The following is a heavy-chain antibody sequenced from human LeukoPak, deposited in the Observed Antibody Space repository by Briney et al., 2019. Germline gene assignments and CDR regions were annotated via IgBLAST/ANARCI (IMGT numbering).Heavy chain of an antibody. J-gene: IGHJ5*02. Sequence: KPSETLSLTCTVSGGSIRSYYWSWIRKPPGKGLEWIGYIYYSGSTNYNPSLKSRVTISVDTSKNQFSLKLSSVTAADTAVYYCARWGDSSGWRNWFDPWGQGTLVTVSS. V-gene: IGHV4-59*01. D-gene: IGHD6-19*01. CDR2: IYYSGST. CDR3: ARWGDSSGWRNWFDP. CDR1: GGSIRSYY.